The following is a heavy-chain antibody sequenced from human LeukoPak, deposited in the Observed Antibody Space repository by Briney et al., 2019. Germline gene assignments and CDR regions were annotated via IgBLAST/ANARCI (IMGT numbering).Heavy chain of an antibody. CDR3: ARHLAVVVAATSYYFDY. J-gene: IGHJ4*02. D-gene: IGHD2-15*01. CDR2: IYYSGST. CDR1: GGSISSSSYY. V-gene: IGHV4-39*01. Sequence: PSETLSLTCTVSGGSISSSSYYWGWIRQPPGKGLEWIGSIYYSGSTYYNPSLKSRVTISVDTSKNQFSLKLSSVTAADTAVYYCARHLAVVVAATSYYFDYWGQGTLVTVSS.